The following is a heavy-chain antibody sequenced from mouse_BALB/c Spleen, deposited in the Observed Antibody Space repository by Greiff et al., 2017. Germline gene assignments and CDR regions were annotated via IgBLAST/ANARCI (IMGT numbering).Heavy chain of an antibody. CDR1: GYTFTSYW. CDR3: ARSGNYLYYFDY. CDR2: INPSTGYT. D-gene: IGHD2-1*01. J-gene: IGHJ2*01. Sequence: VQLQESGAELAKPGASVKMSCKASGYTFTSYWMHWVKQRPGQGLEWIGYINPSTGYTEYNQKFKDKATLTADKSSSTAYMQLSSLTSEDSAVYYCARSGNYLYYFDYWGQGTTLTVSS. V-gene: IGHV1-7*01.